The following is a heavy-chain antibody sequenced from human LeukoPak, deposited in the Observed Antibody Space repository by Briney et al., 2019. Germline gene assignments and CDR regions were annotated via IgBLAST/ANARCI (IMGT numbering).Heavy chain of an antibody. Sequence: SETLSLTRAVYGGSFSGYYWSWIRQPPGKGLEWIGEINHSGSTNYNPSLKSRVTISVDTSKNQFSLKLSSVTAADTAVYYCARVRSFWTRYYYYMDVWGKGTTVTVSS. CDR2: INHSGST. V-gene: IGHV4-34*01. J-gene: IGHJ6*03. CDR1: GGSFSGYY. D-gene: IGHD3/OR15-3a*01. CDR3: ARVRSFWTRYYYYMDV.